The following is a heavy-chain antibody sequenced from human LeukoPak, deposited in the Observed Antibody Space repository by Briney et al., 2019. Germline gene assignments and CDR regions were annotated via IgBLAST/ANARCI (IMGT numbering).Heavy chain of an antibody. CDR3: ARVRKANNGRYFDY. CDR1: GFTFDDYA. D-gene: IGHD1-14*01. J-gene: IGHJ4*02. V-gene: IGHV3-9*01. CDR2: ISWNSGSI. Sequence: GGSLRLSCAASGFTFDDYAMHWVRQAPGKGLEWVSGISWNSGSIGYADSVKGRFTISRDNAKNSLYLQMNSLRAEDTAVYYCARVRKANNGRYFDYWGQGTLVTVSS.